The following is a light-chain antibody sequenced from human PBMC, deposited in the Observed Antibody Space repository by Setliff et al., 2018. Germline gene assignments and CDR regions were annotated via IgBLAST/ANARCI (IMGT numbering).Light chain of an antibody. J-gene: IGLJ1*01. CDR1: SSDVGGYNY. CDR2: DVA. V-gene: IGLV2-11*01. Sequence: QSALTQPPSASGSPGQSVTISCTGTSSDVGGYNYVSWYQQHPGKAPKLMIYDVAKRPSGVPHRFSGSKSGNTASLTISGLQAEDEADYYCCSYAGSYTYVFGTGTKVT. CDR3: CSYAGSYTYV.